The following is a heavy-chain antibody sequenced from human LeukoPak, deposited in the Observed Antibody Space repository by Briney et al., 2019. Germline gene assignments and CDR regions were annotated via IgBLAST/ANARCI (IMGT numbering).Heavy chain of an antibody. V-gene: IGHV4-61*02. J-gene: IGHJ4*02. CDR2: IYTSGST. D-gene: IGHD4-11*01. CDR1: GGSISSGSYY. CDR3: ARTDYPVYFDY. Sequence: KASETLSVTCTVSGGSISSGSYYWSWIRQPAGKGLEWIGRIYTSGSTNYNPSLKSRVTISVDTYKNQFSLKLSSVTAADTAVYYCARTDYPVYFDYWGQGTLVTVSS.